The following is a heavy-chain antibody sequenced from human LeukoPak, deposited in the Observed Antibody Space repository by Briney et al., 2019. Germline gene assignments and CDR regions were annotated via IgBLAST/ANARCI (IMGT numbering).Heavy chain of an antibody. CDR2: IFYSGSI. V-gene: IGHV4-59*08. D-gene: IGHD4-17*01. Sequence: SETLSLTCTVSGGSMSSYYWSWIRQPPGKGLQWIGYIFYSGSINYNPSLKSRVTISVDTSKNQFSLKLSSVTAADTAVYYCVRHVSDYGDYSTFDSWGQGTLVTVSS. CDR3: VRHVSDYGDYSTFDS. J-gene: IGHJ4*02. CDR1: GGSMSSYY.